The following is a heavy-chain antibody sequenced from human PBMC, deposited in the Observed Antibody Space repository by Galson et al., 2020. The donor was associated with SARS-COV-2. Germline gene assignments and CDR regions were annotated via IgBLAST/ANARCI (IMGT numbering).Heavy chain of an antibody. V-gene: IGHV3-23*01. CDR1: GFTFRTYA. J-gene: IGHJ6*02. D-gene: IGHD2-15*01. Sequence: GGSLRLSCGASGFTFRTYALAWVRQAPGKGLEWVSSINGSGGKTYYADSVKGRFTVSRDNSKNTLYLQMSSLRVEDTAVYYCARGHIAVVVPGSPSAYMDGMDVGGQGTTVTVSS. CDR3: ARGHIAVVVPGSPSAYMDGMDV. CDR2: INGSGGKT.